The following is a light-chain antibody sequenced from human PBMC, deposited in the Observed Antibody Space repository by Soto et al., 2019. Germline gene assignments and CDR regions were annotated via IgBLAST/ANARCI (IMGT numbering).Light chain of an antibody. V-gene: IGKV3-11*01. CDR3: HQRGNTHPPT. CDR1: HSVNSY. CDR2: DPS. J-gene: IGKJ1*01. Sequence: EIVLTQSPSTLSLSAGERATLACRSSHSVNSYLAWYQQKPGEAPRVLMYDPSTRATGIAERFSGSGCGTDLSPPISSLEHEDDLVYYGHQRGNTHPPTFGQGTKVDIK.